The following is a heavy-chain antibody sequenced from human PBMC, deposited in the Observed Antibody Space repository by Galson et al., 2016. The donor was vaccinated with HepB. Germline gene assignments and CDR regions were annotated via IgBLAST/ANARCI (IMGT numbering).Heavy chain of an antibody. CDR1: GFTFDDFA. Sequence: SLRLSCAASGFTFDDFAMHWVRQPPGKGLEWVSGISWNSANMAYADPVKGRFTISRDNAKQSLYLEMNRLRTEDTAFYFCAKAIRITATGTTHFDSWGQGTLITVSS. J-gene: IGHJ4*02. V-gene: IGHV3-9*01. CDR3: AKAIRITATGTTHFDS. CDR2: ISWNSANM. D-gene: IGHD1-1*01.